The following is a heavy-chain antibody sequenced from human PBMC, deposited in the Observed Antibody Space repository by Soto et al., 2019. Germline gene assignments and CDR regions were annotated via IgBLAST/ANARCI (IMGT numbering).Heavy chain of an antibody. J-gene: IGHJ4*02. CDR3: ARQGSGSQYPIDH. Sequence: QLQLQESGPGLVKPSETLSLTCTVSGGSISGSTYYWGWIRQPPGKGLEYIGSTYYSGRTYYNPSLKSRVTVSVDTSKNQFSRNLNSVTAADTAVYYCARQGSGSQYPIDHWGQGTLVTVSS. V-gene: IGHV4-39*01. CDR2: TYYSGRT. D-gene: IGHD3-10*01. CDR1: GGSISGSTYY.